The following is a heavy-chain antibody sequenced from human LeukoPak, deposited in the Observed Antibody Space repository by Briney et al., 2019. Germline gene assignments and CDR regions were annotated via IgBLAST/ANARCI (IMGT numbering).Heavy chain of an antibody. Sequence: GGSLRLSCAASGFTVSSNYMSWVRQAPGKGLEWVSVIYSGGSTYYADSVKGRFTISRDNSKNTLYLQMNSLRAEDTAVYYCASRIAAAGGYDYWGQGTLVTVSS. CDR2: IYSGGST. CDR3: ASRIAAAGGYDY. J-gene: IGHJ4*02. D-gene: IGHD6-13*01. CDR1: GFTVSSNY. V-gene: IGHV3-53*01.